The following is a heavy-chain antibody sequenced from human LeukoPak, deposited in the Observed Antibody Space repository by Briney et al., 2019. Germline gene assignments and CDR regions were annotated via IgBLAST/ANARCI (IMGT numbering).Heavy chain of an antibody. V-gene: IGHV3-48*01. CDR2: ISSSSSK. Sequence: GGSLRLSCVGSGVTFSRYNMNWVRQAPGKGLEWISYISSSSSKYYADSVKGRFTISRDNAKNSLYLQMNSLRAEDTAIYYCARDGPSYSSGWGRNFDYWGQGTLVTVSS. CDR1: GVTFSRYN. J-gene: IGHJ4*02. CDR3: ARDGPSYSSGWGRNFDY. D-gene: IGHD6-19*01.